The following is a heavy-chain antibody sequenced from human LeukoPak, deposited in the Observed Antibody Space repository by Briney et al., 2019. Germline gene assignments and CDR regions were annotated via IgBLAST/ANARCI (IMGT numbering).Heavy chain of an antibody. CDR3: ARGVPYSGSYSGVSYYFDY. Sequence: SVKVSCKASGGTFSSYAISWVRQAPGRGLEWMGRIIPILGIANYAQKFQGRVTITADKSTSTAYMELSSLRSEDTAVYYCARGVPYSGSYSGVSYYFDYWGQGTLVTVSS. CDR1: GGTFSSYA. D-gene: IGHD1-26*01. J-gene: IGHJ4*02. V-gene: IGHV1-69*04. CDR2: IIPILGIA.